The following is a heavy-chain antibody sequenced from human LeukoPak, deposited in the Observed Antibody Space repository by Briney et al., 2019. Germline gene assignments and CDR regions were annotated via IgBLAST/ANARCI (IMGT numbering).Heavy chain of an antibody. Sequence: SETLSLTCTVSGGSISSSSYYWGWIRQPPGKGLEWIGSIYYSGSTYYNPSLKSRVTISVDTSKNQFSLKLSSVTAADTAVYYCAREGGTTVTTLDYYYYYGMDVWGQGTTVTVSS. J-gene: IGHJ6*02. CDR2: IYYSGST. V-gene: IGHV4-39*02. D-gene: IGHD4-17*01. CDR1: GGSISSSSYY. CDR3: AREGGTTVTTLDYYYYYGMDV.